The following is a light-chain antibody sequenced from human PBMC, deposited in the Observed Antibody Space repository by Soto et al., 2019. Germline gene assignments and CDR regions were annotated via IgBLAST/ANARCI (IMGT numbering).Light chain of an antibody. V-gene: IGKV3-11*01. Sequence: PGERATLSCRASQSIRTFLAWYQHRPGQAPRLLIYQTSIRAAGIPARFSASGSGTDFTLTISDVQPEDFALYYCHQRQSWPRTFGQGTKVDI. CDR2: QTS. CDR1: QSIRTF. J-gene: IGKJ1*01. CDR3: HQRQSWPRT.